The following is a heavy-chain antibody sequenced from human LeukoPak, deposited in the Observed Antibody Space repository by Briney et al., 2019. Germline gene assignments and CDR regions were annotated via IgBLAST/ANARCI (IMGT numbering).Heavy chain of an antibody. J-gene: IGHJ5*02. CDR3: ARDDPLAVAGNWFDP. Sequence: PGGSLRLSCAASYFTFSNYPFHWVRQAPGKGLEWVAAISYDGTNKYEADSVKGRFTISRDNSKNTLYLQMNSLRAEDTAVYYCARDDPLAVAGNWFDPWGQGTLVTVSS. CDR1: YFTFSNYP. D-gene: IGHD6-19*01. CDR2: ISYDGTNK. V-gene: IGHV3-30*03.